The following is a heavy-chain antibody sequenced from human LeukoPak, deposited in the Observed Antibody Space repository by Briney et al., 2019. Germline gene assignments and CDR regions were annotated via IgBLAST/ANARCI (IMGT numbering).Heavy chain of an antibody. J-gene: IGHJ5*02. V-gene: IGHV1-24*01. D-gene: IGHD3-22*01. Sequence: ASVKVSCKVSGYTLTELSMHWMRQAPGKGLELMGGFDPEDGETIYAQKFQGRVTMTEDTSTDTAYMELISLRSEDTAVYYCATNTYYYDSSGSWFDPWGQGTLVTVSS. CDR3: ATNTYYYDSSGSWFDP. CDR1: GYTLTELS. CDR2: FDPEDGET.